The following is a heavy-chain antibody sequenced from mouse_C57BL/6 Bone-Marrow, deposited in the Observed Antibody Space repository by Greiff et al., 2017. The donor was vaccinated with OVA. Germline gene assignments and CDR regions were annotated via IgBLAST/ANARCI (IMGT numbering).Heavy chain of an antibody. CDR3: ARQLRLRAFSY. V-gene: IGHV1-64*01. CDR1: GYTFTSYW. J-gene: IGHJ3*01. Sequence: VQLQQPGAELVKPGASVKLSCKASGYTFTSYWMHWVKQRPGQGLEWIGMIHPNSGSTNYNEKFKSKATLTVDKSSSTAYMQLSSLTSEDSAVYYCARQLRLRAFSYGGQGTLVSVSA. D-gene: IGHD3-2*02. CDR2: IHPNSGST.